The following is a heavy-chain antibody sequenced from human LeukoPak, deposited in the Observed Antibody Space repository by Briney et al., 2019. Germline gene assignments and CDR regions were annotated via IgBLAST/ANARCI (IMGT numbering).Heavy chain of an antibody. CDR3: ARESPLTMVRGVIIVIDY. CDR2: IYHSGST. CDR1: GGSISSGGYS. J-gene: IGHJ4*02. D-gene: IGHD3-10*01. V-gene: IGHV4-30-2*01. Sequence: PSETLSLTCAVSGGSISSGGYSWSWIRQPPGKGLEWIGYIYHSGSTYYNPSLKSRVTISVDRSKNQFSLRLSSVTAADTALYYCARESPLTMVRGVIIVIDYWGQGTQVTVSS.